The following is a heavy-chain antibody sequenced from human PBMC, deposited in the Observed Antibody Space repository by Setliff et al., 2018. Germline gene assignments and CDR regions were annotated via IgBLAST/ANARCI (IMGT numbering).Heavy chain of an antibody. Sequence: GGSLRLSCAASGFTFSSYWMHWVRQAPGKGLVWVSRINSDGSSTSYADSVKGRFTISRDNAKNTLYLQMNSLRAEDTAVYYCARSFTHSSGCYFDYWGQGTLVTVSS. D-gene: IGHD6-19*01. CDR2: INSDGSST. V-gene: IGHV3-74*01. CDR1: GFTFSSYW. J-gene: IGHJ4*02. CDR3: ARSFTHSSGCYFDY.